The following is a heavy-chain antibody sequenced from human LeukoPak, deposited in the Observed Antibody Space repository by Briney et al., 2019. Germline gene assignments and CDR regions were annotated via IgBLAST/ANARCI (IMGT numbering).Heavy chain of an antibody. CDR3: ARLGTEYSSNWNLL. D-gene: IGHD6-6*01. Sequence: PSETLSLTCSVSGGSINSNSYYWGWIRQPPGKGLEWIANIYYSGRTYYNPSLKSRLTISIDTSKSQFSLTLSSVTAADTAVYYCARLGTEYSSNWNLLWGQGVLVTVSS. CDR1: GGSINSNSYY. V-gene: IGHV4-39*07. J-gene: IGHJ4*02. CDR2: IYYSGRT.